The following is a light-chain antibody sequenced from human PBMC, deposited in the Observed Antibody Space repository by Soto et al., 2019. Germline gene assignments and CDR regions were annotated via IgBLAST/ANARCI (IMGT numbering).Light chain of an antibody. CDR2: GAS. V-gene: IGKV3-15*01. Sequence: VVTQSPAILSVSPGERATLSCRASQSVSTNVAWYQQIPGQTPRLLIYGASTRATGIPVRFSGSGSGTEFTLTISSLQSEDFAVYYCHQYDDGPYTFGQGTKVDI. CDR1: QSVSTN. J-gene: IGKJ2*01. CDR3: HQYDDGPYT.